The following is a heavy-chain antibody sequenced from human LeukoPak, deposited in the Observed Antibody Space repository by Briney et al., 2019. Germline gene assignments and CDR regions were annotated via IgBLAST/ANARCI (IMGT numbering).Heavy chain of an antibody. Sequence: GGSLRLSCAASGFTFSSYGMHWVRQAPGKGLEWVAFIRYDGSNKYYADSVKGRFTISRDNSKNTLYLQMNSLRAEDTAVYYCAKGRYGSGSYSEFDYWGQGTLVTVSS. CDR2: IRYDGSNK. CDR1: GFTFSSYG. D-gene: IGHD3-10*01. CDR3: AKGRYGSGSYSEFDY. V-gene: IGHV3-30*02. J-gene: IGHJ4*02.